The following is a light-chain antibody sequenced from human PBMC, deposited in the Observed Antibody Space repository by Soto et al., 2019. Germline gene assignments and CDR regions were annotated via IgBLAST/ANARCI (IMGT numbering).Light chain of an antibody. CDR1: QSVSSD. V-gene: IGKV3-15*01. CDR3: QQYNNWPRT. J-gene: IGKJ1*01. Sequence: ERVMTQSPGTLSLSPGERATLSCRASQSVSSDLAWYQQKPGQAPRLLIYGASTRATGIPARFSGRGSGTEFTLTISSLQSEDFAVYYCQQYNNWPRTFGQGTKVEIK. CDR2: GAS.